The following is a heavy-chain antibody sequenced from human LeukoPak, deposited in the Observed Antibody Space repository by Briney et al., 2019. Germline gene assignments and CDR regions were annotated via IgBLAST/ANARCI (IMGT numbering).Heavy chain of an antibody. J-gene: IGHJ4*02. CDR1: GFTGSGFSFGDYP. CDR2: IRGKAYGGTT. CDR3: TLGFLEWFIFDY. Sequence: GGSLRLSCTASGFTGSGFSFGDYPMSWFRQAPGKGLEWVAFIRGKAYGGTTEYAASVKGRFTISRDDSKSIAYLQMNSLKTEDTAVYYCTLGFLEWFIFDYWGQGTLVTVSS. V-gene: IGHV3-49*03. D-gene: IGHD3-3*01.